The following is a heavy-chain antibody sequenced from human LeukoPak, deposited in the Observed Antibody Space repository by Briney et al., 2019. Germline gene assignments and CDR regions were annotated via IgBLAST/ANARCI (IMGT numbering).Heavy chain of an antibody. V-gene: IGHV3-23*01. D-gene: IGHD3-22*01. CDR1: GITLSNYG. J-gene: IGHJ4*02. CDR2: ISGSGGGT. CDR3: AKRGVVIRVILVGFHKEAYYFDS. Sequence: GGSLRLSCAVSGITLSNYGMSWVRQAPGKGLEWVAGISGSGGGTTYADPVKGRFTISRDNAKNTLYLQMNSLRAEDTAVYFCAKRGVVIRVILVGFHKEAYYFDSWGQGALVTVSS.